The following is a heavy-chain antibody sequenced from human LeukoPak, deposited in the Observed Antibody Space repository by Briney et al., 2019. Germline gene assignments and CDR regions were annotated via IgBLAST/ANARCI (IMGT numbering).Heavy chain of an antibody. V-gene: IGHV3-48*04. CDR2: ISSSSSTI. D-gene: IGHD6-13*01. CDR1: GFTFSSYS. J-gene: IGHJ6*02. Sequence: HTGGSLRLSCAASGFTFSSYSMNWVRQAPGKGLEWVSYISSSSSTIYYADSVKGRFTISRDNAKNTLYLQMNSLRAEDTAVYYCARGYSSSHGYYYYGMDVWGQGTTVTVSS. CDR3: ARGYSSSHGYYYYGMDV.